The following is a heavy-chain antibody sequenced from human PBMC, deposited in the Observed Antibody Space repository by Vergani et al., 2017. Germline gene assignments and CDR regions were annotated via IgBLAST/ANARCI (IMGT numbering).Heavy chain of an antibody. D-gene: IGHD6-13*01. CDR2: IIPIFGTA. CDR3: ARGGSSSWSPSLGDAFDI. V-gene: IGHV1-69*13. CDR1: GDPFNSYT. J-gene: IGHJ3*02. Sequence: QVHLVQSGAEVKKPGSSVRISCKGSGDPFNSYTVNWVRQAPGQGLEWMGGIIPIFGTANYAQKFQGRVTITADESTSAAYMELSSLRSEDTAVYYCARGGSSSWSPSLGDAFDIWGQGTMVTVS.